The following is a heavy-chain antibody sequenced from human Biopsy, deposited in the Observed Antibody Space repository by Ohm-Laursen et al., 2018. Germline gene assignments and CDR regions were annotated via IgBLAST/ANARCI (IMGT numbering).Heavy chain of an antibody. CDR3: AREPRIAAVAYFDP. V-gene: IGHV4-61*01. CDR1: GDSVSSGSFY. Sequence: TLSLTCTVSGDSVSSGSFYWTWIRQPPGQGLEYIGYIYDRGSTANYNPSLESRVTMSVDTSKNQFSLILSSMTAADTAVYYCAREPRIAAVAYFDPWGQGTLVTVSS. J-gene: IGHJ5*02. CDR2: IYDRGSTA. D-gene: IGHD6-13*01.